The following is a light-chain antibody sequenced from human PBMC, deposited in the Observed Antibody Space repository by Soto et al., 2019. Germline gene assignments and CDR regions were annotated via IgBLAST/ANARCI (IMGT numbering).Light chain of an antibody. CDR3: QQYASSPLT. V-gene: IGKV3-20*01. CDR2: GAS. Sequence: EIVLTQSPGTLSLSPGERATLSCRASQTVGRNYLAWYQQKPGQTPRLLIHGASYRATGIPDRISGSGSGTDFTLIISRLEPEDFAVYYCQQYASSPLTFGGGTKVDI. CDR1: QTVGRNY. J-gene: IGKJ4*01.